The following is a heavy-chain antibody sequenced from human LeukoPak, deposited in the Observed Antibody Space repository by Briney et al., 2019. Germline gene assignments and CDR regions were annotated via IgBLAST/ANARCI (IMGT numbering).Heavy chain of an antibody. CDR3: AREYSTGFDP. V-gene: IGHV3-74*01. D-gene: IGHD2-15*01. CDR2: INSDGSST. J-gene: IGHJ5*02. CDR1: GFTFSRYW. Sequence: GGSLGLSCAASGFTFSRYWMHWVRQGPGKGLVWVSRINSDGSSTSYADSVKGRFTISRDNAKNTLYLQMNSLRAEDTAVYYYAREYSTGFDPWGQGTLVTVSS.